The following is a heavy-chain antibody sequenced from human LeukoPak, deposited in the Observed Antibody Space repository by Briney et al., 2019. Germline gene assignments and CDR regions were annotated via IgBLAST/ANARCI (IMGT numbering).Heavy chain of an antibody. CDR2: ISSSGSTI. V-gene: IGHV3-11*01. D-gene: IGHD3-3*01. Sequence: PGGSLRLSCAASGFTVSGNYMSWIRQAPGKGLEWVSYISSSGSTIYYADSVKGRFTISRDNAKNSLYLQMNSLRAEDTAVYYCARGSFTNYDFWSGPPYYFDYWGQGTLVTVSS. CDR1: GFTVSGNY. J-gene: IGHJ4*02. CDR3: ARGSFTNYDFWSGPPYYFDY.